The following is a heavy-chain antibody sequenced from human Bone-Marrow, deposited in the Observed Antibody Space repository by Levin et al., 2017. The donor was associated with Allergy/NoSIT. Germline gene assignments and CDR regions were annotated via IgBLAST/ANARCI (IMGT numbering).Heavy chain of an antibody. D-gene: IGHD4-23*01. J-gene: IGHJ1*01. CDR1: GFTFSSYG. CDR2: IWYDGSNK. CDR3: ARDFYGGNSGTGYFQH. V-gene: IGHV3-33*01. Sequence: GGSLRLSCAASGFTFSSYGMHWVRQAPGKGLEWVAVIWYDGSNKYYADSVKGRFTISRDNSKNTLYLQMNSLRAEDTAVYYCARDFYGGNSGTGYFQHWGQGTLVTVSS.